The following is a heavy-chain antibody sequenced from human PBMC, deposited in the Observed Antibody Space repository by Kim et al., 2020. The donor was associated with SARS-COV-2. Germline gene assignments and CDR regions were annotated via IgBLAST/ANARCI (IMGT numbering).Heavy chain of an antibody. Sequence: TSYAQKFQGRVTMTRDTSTSTVYMELSSLRSEDTAVYYCARGGGYIPWDYWGQGTLVTVSS. D-gene: IGHD5-18*01. V-gene: IGHV1-46*01. CDR2: T. CDR3: ARGGGYIPWDY. J-gene: IGHJ4*02.